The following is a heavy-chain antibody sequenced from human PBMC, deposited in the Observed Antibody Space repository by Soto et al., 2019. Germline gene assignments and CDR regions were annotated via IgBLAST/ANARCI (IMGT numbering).Heavy chain of an antibody. Sequence: QVQLVQSGAEVKKPGSSVKVSCKASGGTFSSYAISWVRQAPGQGLEWMGGIIPIFGTANYAQKFQGRVTITANESTSTAYMGLSSLRSEDTAVYYCARDKVGYYDSSGYYRVSVPPDYYYGMDVWGQGTTVTVSS. CDR2: IIPIFGTA. CDR1: GGTFSSYA. CDR3: ARDKVGYYDSSGYYRVSVPPDYYYGMDV. J-gene: IGHJ6*02. V-gene: IGHV1-69*01. D-gene: IGHD3-22*01.